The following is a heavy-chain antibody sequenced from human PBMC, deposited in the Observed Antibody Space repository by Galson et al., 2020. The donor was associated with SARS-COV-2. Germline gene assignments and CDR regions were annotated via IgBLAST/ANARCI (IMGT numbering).Heavy chain of an antibody. CDR3: ARVYDSSGYYSNHGDYFDY. CDR1: GGSISSGDYY. CDR2: IYYSGRT. Sequence: SDTLSLTCTVSGGSISSGDYYWSWIRQPPGKGLECIGYIYYSGRTYYNPSLKRRVTISVDTSKNQFSLKLSSVTAADTAVYYCARVYDSSGYYSNHGDYFDYWGQGTLVTVSS. D-gene: IGHD3-22*01. J-gene: IGHJ4*02. V-gene: IGHV4-30-4*02.